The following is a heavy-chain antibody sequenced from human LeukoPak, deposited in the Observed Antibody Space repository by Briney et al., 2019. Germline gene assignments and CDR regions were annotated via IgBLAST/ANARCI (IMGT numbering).Heavy chain of an antibody. CDR3: ARGYSGSYRGGY. J-gene: IGHJ4*02. CDR1: GFTFSSYS. D-gene: IGHD1-26*01. V-gene: IGHV3-21*01. CDR2: ISSSSSYI. Sequence: TGGSLRLSCAASGFTFSSYSMNWVRQAPGKGLEWVSSISSSSSYIYYADSVKGRFTISRDNAKNSLYLQMNSLRAEDTAVYYCARGYSGSYRGGYWGQGTLVTVSS.